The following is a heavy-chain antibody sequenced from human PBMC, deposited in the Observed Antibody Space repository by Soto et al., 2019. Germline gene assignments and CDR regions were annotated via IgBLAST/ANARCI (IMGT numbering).Heavy chain of an antibody. D-gene: IGHD1-26*01. Sequence: PSETLSLTCAVYGGSFSGYYWSWIRQPPGKGLEWIGEINHSGSTNYNPSLKSRVTISVDTSKNQFSLKLSSVTAADTAVYYCASGRRYLSVGARGFFVYWGQGTLVT. CDR1: GGSFSGYY. CDR3: ASGRRYLSVGARGFFVY. V-gene: IGHV4-34*01. CDR2: INHSGST. J-gene: IGHJ4*02.